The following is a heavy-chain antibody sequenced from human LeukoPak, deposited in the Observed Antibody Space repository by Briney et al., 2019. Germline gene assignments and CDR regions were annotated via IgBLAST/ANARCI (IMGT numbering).Heavy chain of an antibody. CDR1: GFTFSSYA. CDR2: ISGSGGST. J-gene: IGHJ4*02. CDR3: AKDHYDILTGYSTY. D-gene: IGHD3-9*01. V-gene: IGHV3-23*01. Sequence: GGSPRLSCAASGFTFSSYAMSWVRQAPGKGLEWVSAISGSGGSTYYADSVKGRFTISRDNSKNTLYLQMNSLRAEDTAVYYCAKDHYDILTGYSTYWGQGTLVTVSS.